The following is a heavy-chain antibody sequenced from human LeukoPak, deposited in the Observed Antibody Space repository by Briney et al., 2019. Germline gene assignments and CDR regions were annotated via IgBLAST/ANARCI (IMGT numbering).Heavy chain of an antibody. J-gene: IGHJ4*02. V-gene: IGHV3-21*01. Sequence: GGSLRLSCAASGFTFSSYSMNWVRHAPAKGLELVSSISSSSSYIYYADSVKGRFSISRENAKNSLYLQMNSLRDEDTAVYYCARVLFGYCTNGVCPEGYWGQGSLVTVSS. CDR2: ISSSSSYI. CDR1: GFTFSSYS. CDR3: ARVLFGYCTNGVCPEGY. D-gene: IGHD2-8*01.